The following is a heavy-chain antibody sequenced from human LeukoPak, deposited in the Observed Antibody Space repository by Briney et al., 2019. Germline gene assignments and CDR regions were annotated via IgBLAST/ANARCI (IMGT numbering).Heavy chain of an antibody. V-gene: IGHV3-30-3*01. CDR3: ARDSLSGVAGTGYFHH. CDR2: ISYDGTNK. CDR1: GFTFSSYA. Sequence: GGSLRLSCAASGFTFSSYAIHWVRQAPGKGLEWVAIISYDGTNKYYADSVRGRFTISRDNSKNTLYLQMNSLRAEDTAVYYCARDSLSGVAGTGYFHHWGQGTLVTVSS. D-gene: IGHD6-19*01. J-gene: IGHJ1*01.